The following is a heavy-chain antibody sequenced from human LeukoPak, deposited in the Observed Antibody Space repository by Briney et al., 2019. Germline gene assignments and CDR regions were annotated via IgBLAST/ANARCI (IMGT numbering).Heavy chain of an antibody. V-gene: IGHV1-69*13. CDR2: IIPIFGTA. CDR3: ARDAGRGVSYNY. J-gene: IGHJ4*02. Sequence: EASVKVPCKASGGTFSSYAISWVRQAPGQGLEWMGGIIPIFGTANYAQKFQGRVTITADESTSTAYMELSSLRSEDTAVYYCARDAGRGVSYNYWGQGTLVTVSS. D-gene: IGHD3-10*01. CDR1: GGTFSSYA.